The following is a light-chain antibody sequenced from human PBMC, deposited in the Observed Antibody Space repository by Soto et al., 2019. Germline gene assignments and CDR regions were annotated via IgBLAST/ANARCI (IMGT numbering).Light chain of an antibody. CDR3: SSYTSSSTLV. V-gene: IGLV2-14*03. J-gene: IGLJ2*01. CDR2: DIS. Sequence: QSALTQPASVSGSPGQSITISCTGTSSDVGGYDFVSWYQQHPGKAPKLMIYDISNRPSVVSNRFSGSKSGNTASLTISGLQAEDEADYYCSSYTSSSTLVFGGGTKHTVL. CDR1: SSDVGGYDF.